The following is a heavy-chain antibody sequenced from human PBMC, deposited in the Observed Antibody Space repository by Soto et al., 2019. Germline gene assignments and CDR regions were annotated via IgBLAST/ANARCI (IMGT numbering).Heavy chain of an antibody. CDR2: INAGNGNT. D-gene: IGHD3-9*01. V-gene: IGHV1-3*01. CDR1: GYTFTSYA. J-gene: IGHJ6*02. CDR3: ARDEYFDWLLPPSEYYYYGMDV. Sequence: ASLKVSCKSSGYTFTSYAIHWVRQAPGQRLEWMGWINAGNGNTKYSQKFQGRVTITRDTSASTAYMELSSLRSEDTAVYYCARDEYFDWLLPPSEYYYYGMDVWGQGTTVTVSS.